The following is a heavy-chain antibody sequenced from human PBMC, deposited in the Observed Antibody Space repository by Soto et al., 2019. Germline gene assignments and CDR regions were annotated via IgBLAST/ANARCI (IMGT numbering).Heavy chain of an antibody. CDR2: ISAYNGNT. Sequence: ASVKVSCKASGYTFTSYGISWVRQAPGQGLEWMGWISAYNGNTNYAQKLQGRVTMTTDTSTSTAYMELRSLRSDDTAVYYCARDRGHYYDSSGYYPPPVGAFDIWGQGTMVTVSS. V-gene: IGHV1-18*01. CDR3: ARDRGHYYDSSGYYPPPVGAFDI. CDR1: GYTFTSYG. J-gene: IGHJ3*02. D-gene: IGHD3-22*01.